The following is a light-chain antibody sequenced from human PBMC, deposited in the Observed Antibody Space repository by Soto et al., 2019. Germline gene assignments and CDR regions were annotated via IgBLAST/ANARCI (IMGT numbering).Light chain of an antibody. CDR3: CSYPVSYTSLYV. J-gene: IGLJ1*01. V-gene: IGLV1-40*01. CDR1: SSNIGAGYD. Sequence: QSVLTQPPSVSGAPGQRVTISCTGSSSNIGAGYDVHWYQQLPGTAPKLLIYGNSNRPSGVPDRFSGSKSGTSASLAITGLQAEDEADYCCCSYPVSYTSLYVFVTGTKVTVL. CDR2: GNS.